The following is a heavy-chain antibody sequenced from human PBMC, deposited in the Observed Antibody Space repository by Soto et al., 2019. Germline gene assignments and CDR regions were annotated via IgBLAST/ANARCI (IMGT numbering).Heavy chain of an antibody. V-gene: IGHV5-51*01. J-gene: IGHJ4*02. Sequence: XESLKISRKGSGYSFTSYWLVWVRQMPGKGLEWMGIIYPGDSDTRYSPSFQGQVTISADKSISTAYLQWSSLKASDTAMYYCVRGAYYYASSGYYSHFDYWGQGTLVTVSS. CDR2: IYPGDSDT. D-gene: IGHD3-22*01. CDR3: VRGAYYYASSGYYSHFDY. CDR1: GYSFTSYW.